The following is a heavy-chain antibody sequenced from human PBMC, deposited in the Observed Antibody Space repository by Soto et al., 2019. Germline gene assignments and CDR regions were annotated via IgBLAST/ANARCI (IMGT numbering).Heavy chain of an antibody. J-gene: IGHJ4*02. D-gene: IGHD1-26*01. V-gene: IGHV1-3*01. Sequence: ASVEVSCKASGYTFTSYAMHLVRQAPGQRLEXMGXXNXXNXXXXXSXXXQGRVTITRDTSASTAYMELSSLRSEETAVYYCARARVGATTYVDYWGQGTLVPVSS. CDR2: XNXXNXXX. CDR3: ARARVGATTYVDY. CDR1: GYTFTSYA.